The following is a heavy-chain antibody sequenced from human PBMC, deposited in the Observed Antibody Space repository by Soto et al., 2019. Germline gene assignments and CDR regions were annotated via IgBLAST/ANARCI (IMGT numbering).Heavy chain of an antibody. CDR2: IYYSGST. D-gene: IGHD4-4*01. CDR3: ARENSNLDWFDP. J-gene: IGHJ5*02. Sequence: SETLSLTCTVSGGSISSYYWSWIRQPPGKGLEWIGYIYYSGSTNYNPSLKSRVTISVDTSKNQFSLKLSSVTAADTAVYYCARENSNLDWFDPWGQGTLVTVSS. CDR1: GGSISSYY. V-gene: IGHV4-59*01.